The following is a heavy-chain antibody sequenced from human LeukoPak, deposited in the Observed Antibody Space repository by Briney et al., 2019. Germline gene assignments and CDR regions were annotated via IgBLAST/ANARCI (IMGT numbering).Heavy chain of an antibody. Sequence: SETLSLTCAVYGGSFSGYYWSWIRQPPGKGLEWIGEINHSGSTNYNPSLKSRVTISVDTSKNQFSLKLSSVTAADTAVCYCARGLKGGDSRKTTNWFDPWGQGTLVTVSS. CDR2: INHSGST. V-gene: IGHV4-34*01. CDR1: GGSFSGYY. CDR3: ARGLKGGDSRKTTNWFDP. D-gene: IGHD2-21*01. J-gene: IGHJ5*02.